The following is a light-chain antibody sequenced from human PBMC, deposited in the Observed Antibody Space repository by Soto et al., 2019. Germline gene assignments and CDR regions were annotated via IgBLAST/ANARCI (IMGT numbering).Light chain of an antibody. CDR2: GAS. Sequence: EIVLTQSPGTLSLSPGERATLSCRASQSVSSSYLAWYQQKPGQAPRLLIYGASSRATGIPDRFSGSGSGTDFTLTISRLEPEDFAVYYSQQYGSSPLTFGGGTKLDIK. J-gene: IGKJ4*01. CDR3: QQYGSSPLT. V-gene: IGKV3-20*01. CDR1: QSVSSSY.